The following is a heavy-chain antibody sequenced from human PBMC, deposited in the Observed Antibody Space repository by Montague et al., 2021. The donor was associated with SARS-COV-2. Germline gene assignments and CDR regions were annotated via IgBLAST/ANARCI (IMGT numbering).Heavy chain of an antibody. V-gene: IGHV3-15*01. CDR2: ILPKTNGETT. CDR3: TDYASGISWH. CDR1: GFTFNNAW. D-gene: IGHD3-10*01. Sequence: SLRLSCAGSGFTFNNAWMSWVRQAPGQGLEWVGRILPKTNGETTDYAAPVRGRFTISRDDSTNTLYLQMYGLDIDDTAVYYCTDYASGISWHWGQGTLVTVSA. J-gene: IGHJ1*01.